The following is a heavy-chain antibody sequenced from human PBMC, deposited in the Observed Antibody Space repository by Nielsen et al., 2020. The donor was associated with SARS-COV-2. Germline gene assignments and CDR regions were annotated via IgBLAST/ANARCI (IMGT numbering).Heavy chain of an antibody. CDR3: AREGGHYYDSSGYYHDAFDI. J-gene: IGHJ3*02. CDR2: IIPIFGTA. CDR1: GGTFSSYA. V-gene: IGHV1-69*13. D-gene: IGHD3-22*01. Sequence: SVKVSCKASGGTFSSYAISWVRQAPGQGLEWMGGIIPIFGTANYAQKFQGRVTITADESTSTAYMELSSLRSEDTAVYYCAREGGHYYDSSGYYHDAFDIWGQGTMVTVSS.